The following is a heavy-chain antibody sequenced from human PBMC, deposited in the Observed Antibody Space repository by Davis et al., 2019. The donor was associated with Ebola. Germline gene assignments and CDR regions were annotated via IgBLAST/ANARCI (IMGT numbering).Heavy chain of an antibody. D-gene: IGHD3-22*01. CDR3: ANLGPYDSSGYYSHFDY. V-gene: IGHV3-11*03. CDR2: ISSSSSYT. Sequence: PGGSLRLSCAASGFTFSDYYMSWIRQAPGKGLEWVSYISSSSSYTNYADSVKGRFTISRDNAKNSLYLQMNSLRAEDTAVYYCANLGPYDSSGYYSHFDYWGQGTLVTVSS. CDR1: GFTFSDYY. J-gene: IGHJ4*02.